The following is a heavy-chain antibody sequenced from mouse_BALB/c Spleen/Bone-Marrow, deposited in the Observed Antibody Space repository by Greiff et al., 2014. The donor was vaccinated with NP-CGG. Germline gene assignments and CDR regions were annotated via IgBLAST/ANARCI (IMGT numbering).Heavy chain of an antibody. CDR2: IDPANGNT. Sequence: EVQLQQSGAELVKPGASVKLSCTASGFNIKDTHMHWVKQGPEQGLEWIGRIDPANGNTKYDPNFQGKATITADTSSNTAYLQLSSLTSEGTAVYYCSRDYGGTAWSACWGHGTLVTVSA. J-gene: IGHJ3*01. CDR1: GFNIKDTH. CDR3: SRDYGGTAWSAC. D-gene: IGHD1-1*01. V-gene: IGHV14-3*02.